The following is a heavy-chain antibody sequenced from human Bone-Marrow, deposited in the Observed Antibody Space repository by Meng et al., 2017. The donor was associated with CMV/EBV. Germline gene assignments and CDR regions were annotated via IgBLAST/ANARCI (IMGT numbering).Heavy chain of an antibody. D-gene: IGHD2-2*01. Sequence: SETLSLTCAVYGGSFSGYYWSWIRQPPGKGLEWIGEINHSGSTNYNPSLKSRVTISVDTSKNQFSLKLSSVTAADTAVYYCARIPPIYCSSTSCPGRFDPWGQGTLVTVSS. CDR2: INHSGST. CDR3: ARIPPIYCSSTSCPGRFDP. V-gene: IGHV4-34*01. J-gene: IGHJ5*02. CDR1: GGSFSGYY.